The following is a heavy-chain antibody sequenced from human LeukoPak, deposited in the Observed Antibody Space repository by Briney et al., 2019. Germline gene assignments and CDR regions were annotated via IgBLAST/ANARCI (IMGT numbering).Heavy chain of an antibody. Sequence: GASVKVSCKASGYTFSNYGFSWVRQAPGQGLEWMGWISAYNGNTNYAQKLQGRVTMTTDTSTSTAYMELRSLRSDDTAVYYCARDRGPMVRGVIITGPYALMNNFDYWGQGTLVTVSS. CDR2: ISAYNGNT. V-gene: IGHV1-18*01. J-gene: IGHJ4*02. CDR1: GYTFSNYG. CDR3: ARDRGPMVRGVIITGPYALMNNFDY. D-gene: IGHD3-10*01.